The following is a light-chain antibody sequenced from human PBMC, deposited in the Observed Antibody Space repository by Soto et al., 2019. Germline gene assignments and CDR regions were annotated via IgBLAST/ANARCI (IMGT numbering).Light chain of an antibody. Sequence: EIVMTQSPATLSVYPGERATLSCRARKSVSSNLAWYQQKPGQAPKLLIYGPSTTATGIPARFSGSGSGTEFTLTISSLQSEDFAVYYCQQYNNWPPTWTFGQGTK. CDR1: KSVSSN. CDR2: GPS. J-gene: IGKJ1*01. V-gene: IGKV3-15*01. CDR3: QQYNNWPPTWT.